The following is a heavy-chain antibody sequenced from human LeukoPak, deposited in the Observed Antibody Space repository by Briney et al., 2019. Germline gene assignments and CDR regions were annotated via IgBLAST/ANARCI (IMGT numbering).Heavy chain of an antibody. CDR1: GFTFSSYW. V-gene: IGHV3-7*01. J-gene: IGHJ4*02. CDR3: ARDLLGYCSGGSCYVLEY. D-gene: IGHD2-15*01. CDR2: IKQDGSEK. Sequence: GGSLRLSCAASGFTFSSYWMSWVRQAPGKGLEWVANIKQDGSEKYYVDSVKGRFTISRDNAKNSLYLQMNSLRAEDTAVYYCARDLLGYCSGGSCYVLEYWGQGTLVTVSS.